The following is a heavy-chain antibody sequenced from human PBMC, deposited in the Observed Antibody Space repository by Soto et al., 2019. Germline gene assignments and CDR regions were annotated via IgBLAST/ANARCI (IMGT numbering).Heavy chain of an antibody. J-gene: IGHJ6*02. CDR2: ISYDGSNK. D-gene: IGHD5-18*01. CDR3: AKDLFEYSYVPPMNYYYYYGMDV. V-gene: IGHV3-30*18. Sequence: PGGSLRLSCAASGFTFSSYGMHWVRQAPGKGLEWVAVISYDGSNKYYADSVKGRFTISRDNSKNTLYLQMNSLRAEDTAVYYCAKDLFEYSYVPPMNYYYYYGMDVWGQGTTVTVSS. CDR1: GFTFSSYG.